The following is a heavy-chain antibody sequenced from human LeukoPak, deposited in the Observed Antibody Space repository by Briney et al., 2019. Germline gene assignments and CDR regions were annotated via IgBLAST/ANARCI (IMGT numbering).Heavy chain of an antibody. J-gene: IGHJ6*02. CDR2: SRTNGGST. V-gene: IGHV3-23*01. CDR1: GFTLSSYA. D-gene: IGHD2-21*01. Sequence: GGSLRLSCAASGFTLSSYAMSWVRQAPGKGLEWVSSSRTNGGSTYYADSVKGRFTISRDNSKNRLYLQMNSLRAEDTAVYYCAKDIVVSGYYGMDVWGQGTTVTVSS. CDR3: AKDIVVSGYYGMDV.